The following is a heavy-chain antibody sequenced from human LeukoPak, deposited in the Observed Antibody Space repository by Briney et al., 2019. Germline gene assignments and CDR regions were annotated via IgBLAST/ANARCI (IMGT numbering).Heavy chain of an antibody. CDR3: AKDLEQCDSSSYADKAFDI. V-gene: IGHV3-23*01. Sequence: GGSLRLSCAASGFTFSSYAMSWVRQAPEKGLEWVSAISGSGGSTYYADSVKGRFTISRDNSKNTLYLQMNSLRAEDTTVYYGAKDLEQCDSSSYADKAFDIWGQGTMVTVSS. CDR2: ISGSGGST. D-gene: IGHD3-22*01. J-gene: IGHJ3*02. CDR1: GFTFSSYA.